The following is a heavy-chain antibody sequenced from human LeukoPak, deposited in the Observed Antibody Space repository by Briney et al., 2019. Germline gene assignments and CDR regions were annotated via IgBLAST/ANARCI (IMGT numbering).Heavy chain of an antibody. J-gene: IGHJ4*02. CDR1: GGSVSSGSYY. D-gene: IGHD5-18*01. V-gene: IGHV4-61*01. CDR2: IYYSGST. Sequence: SETLSLTCTVSGGSVSSGSYYWSWIRQPPGKGLEWTGYIYYSGSTNYNPSLKSRVTISVDTSKNQFSLKLSSVTAADTAVYYCASSEWIQLWSPPYFDYWGQGTLVTVSS. CDR3: ASSEWIQLWSPPYFDY.